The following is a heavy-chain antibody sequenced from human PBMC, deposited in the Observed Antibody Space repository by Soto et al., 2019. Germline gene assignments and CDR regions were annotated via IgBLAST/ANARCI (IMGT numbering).Heavy chain of an antibody. D-gene: IGHD2-2*01. CDR1: GYTFTSYG. Sequence: ASVKVSCKASGYTFTSYGISWVRQAPGQGLEWMGWISAYNGNTNYAQKLQGRVTMTTDTSTNTAYMELRSLRSDDTAVYYCARDPAPIVVVPAAAFDYWGLGTLVTVSS. J-gene: IGHJ4*02. CDR2: ISAYNGNT. CDR3: ARDPAPIVVVPAAAFDY. V-gene: IGHV1-18*01.